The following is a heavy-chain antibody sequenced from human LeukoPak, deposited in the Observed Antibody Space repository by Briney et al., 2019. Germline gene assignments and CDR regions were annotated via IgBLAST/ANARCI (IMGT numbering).Heavy chain of an antibody. CDR1: GFTFSDYY. CDR2: ISSSGSTI. D-gene: IGHD4-17*01. V-gene: IGHV3-11*01. CDR3: ARDHNPYGDSTFDY. J-gene: IGHJ4*02. Sequence: GGFLRLSCAASGFTFSDYYMSWIRQAPGKGLEWVSYISSSGSTIYYADSVKGRFTISRDNAKNSLYLQMNSLRAEDTAVYYCARDHNPYGDSTFDYWGQGTLVTVSS.